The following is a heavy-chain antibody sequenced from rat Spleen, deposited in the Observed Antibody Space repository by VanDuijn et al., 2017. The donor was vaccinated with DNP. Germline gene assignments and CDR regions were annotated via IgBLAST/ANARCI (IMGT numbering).Heavy chain of an antibody. CDR1: GFTFSSFP. CDR3: TRDGGYLDY. J-gene: IGHJ2*01. Sequence: EVQLVESGGGLVQPGRSMKLSCAASGFTFSSFPMAWVRQAPTKGLEWVATISTSGGSTYYRDSVKGRFTISRDNAKSTLYLQMNSLRSEDTATYYCTRDGGYLDYWGQGVMVTVSS. CDR2: ISTSGGST. V-gene: IGHV5-46*01.